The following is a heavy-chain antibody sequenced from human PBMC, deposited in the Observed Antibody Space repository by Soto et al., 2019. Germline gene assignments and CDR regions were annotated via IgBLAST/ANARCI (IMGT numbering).Heavy chain of an antibody. V-gene: IGHV3-15*01. CDR1: GLTFSKAW. CDR2: IKSKNEGGTT. Sequence: EVQLVESGGGLVKPGGSLRLSCAASGLTFSKAWMSWVRQAPGKGLEWVGRIKSKNEGGTTDYAAPVKGRFTISRDESKNTLYLQMSSLNTEDTAVYYCSAIDFGADYWGQGALVTVSS. J-gene: IGHJ4*02. CDR3: SAIDFGADY. D-gene: IGHD4-17*01.